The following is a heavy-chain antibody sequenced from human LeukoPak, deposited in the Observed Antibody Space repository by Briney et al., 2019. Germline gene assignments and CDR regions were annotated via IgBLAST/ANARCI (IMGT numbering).Heavy chain of an antibody. J-gene: IGHJ3*02. D-gene: IGHD3-10*01. V-gene: IGHV3-21*01. CDR1: GFTFSSYS. Sequence: GGSLRLSCAASGFTFSSYSMNWVRLAPGKGLEWVSSISSSSSYIYYADSVKGRFTISRDNAKNSLYLQMNSLRAEDTAVYYCASLGGLSELAAFDIWGQGTMVTVSS. CDR3: ASLGGLSELAAFDI. CDR2: ISSSSSYI.